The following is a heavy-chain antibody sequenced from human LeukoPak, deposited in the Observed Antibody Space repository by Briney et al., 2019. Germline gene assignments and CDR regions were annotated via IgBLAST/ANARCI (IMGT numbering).Heavy chain of an antibody. CDR3: ARANGGGLDY. V-gene: IGHV1-46*01. D-gene: IGHD3-10*01. CDR2: IHPTDGST. CDR1: GYTFSTYY. J-gene: IGHJ4*02. Sequence: ASVKVSCKTSGYTFSTYYMHWVRQAPGQGLEWLGIIHPTDGSTSYTQKIQGRVTMTRDTATGTVYLELSSLRSEDTAVYWCARANGGGLDYWGQRTLTTVSS.